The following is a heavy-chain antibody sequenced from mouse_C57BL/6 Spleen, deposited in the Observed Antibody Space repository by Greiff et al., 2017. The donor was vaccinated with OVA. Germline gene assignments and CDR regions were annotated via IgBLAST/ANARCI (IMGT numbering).Heavy chain of an antibody. CDR1: GYTFTSYW. CDR3: ASVPYPDYYAMDY. Sequence: QVQLQQPGAELVKPGASVKLSCKASGYTFTSYWMHWVKQRPGRGLEWIGRIDPKSGGTKYNEKFKSKATLTVDKPSSTAYMQLSSLTSEDSAVYYCASVPYPDYYAMDYWGQGTSVTVSS. J-gene: IGHJ4*01. V-gene: IGHV1-72*01. CDR2: IDPKSGGT.